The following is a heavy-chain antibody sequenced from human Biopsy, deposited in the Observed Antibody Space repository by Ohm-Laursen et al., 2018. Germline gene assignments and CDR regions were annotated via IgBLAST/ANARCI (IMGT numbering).Heavy chain of an antibody. CDR2: IWFDETNK. Sequence: SSLRLSCAASGFTLNNHGMHWVRQAPGKGLEWVAVIWFDETNKHYADSVKGRFTISRDNSKNMLYLQMNTLRDADTAVYYCARDPRDTALGIFYYWGLGTLVTVSS. CDR1: GFTLNNHG. CDR3: ARDPRDTALGIFYY. J-gene: IGHJ4*02. V-gene: IGHV3-33*01. D-gene: IGHD5-18*01.